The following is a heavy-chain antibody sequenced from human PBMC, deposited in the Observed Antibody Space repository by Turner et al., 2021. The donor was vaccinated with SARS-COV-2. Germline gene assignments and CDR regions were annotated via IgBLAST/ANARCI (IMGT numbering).Heavy chain of an antibody. CDR3: ASQEALVPSYYYYYYGMDV. J-gene: IGHJ6*02. CDR1: GGSITSSSYY. D-gene: IGHD3-10*01. CDR2: IYYSGST. Sequence: QLQLQESGPGLVNPSETLSLTCTVPGGSITSSSYYCGWTRQLPGKGREWIGGIYYSGSTYYNPSLKSRVTISVDTSKTQFSLKLSSVTAADTAVYYCASQEALVPSYYYYYYGMDVWGQGTTVTVSS. V-gene: IGHV4-39*01.